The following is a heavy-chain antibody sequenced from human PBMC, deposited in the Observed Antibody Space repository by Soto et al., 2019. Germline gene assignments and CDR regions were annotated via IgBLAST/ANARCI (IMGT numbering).Heavy chain of an antibody. D-gene: IGHD6-6*01. Sequence: KTSETLSLTCTVSGGSISSYYWSWIRQPPGKGLEWIGYMYYSGSTNYNPSLKSRVTISVDTSKNQFSLKLSSVTAADTAVYYCARDHIAARAWFDPWGQGTLVTVSS. CDR1: GGSISSYY. CDR3: ARDHIAARAWFDP. CDR2: MYYSGST. V-gene: IGHV4-59*01. J-gene: IGHJ5*02.